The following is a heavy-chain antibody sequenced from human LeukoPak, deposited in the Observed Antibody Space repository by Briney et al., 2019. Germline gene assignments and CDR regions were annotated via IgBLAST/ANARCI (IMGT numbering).Heavy chain of an antibody. J-gene: IGHJ4*02. V-gene: IGHV3-23*01. CDR1: GFTFSSYA. CDR3: ARGFMTKVTFDS. CDR2: ISGSGDYT. D-gene: IGHD4-17*01. Sequence: PGGSLRLPCAASGFTFSSYAMSWVRQAPGRGLEWVSAISGSGDYTNYADSVKGRFTISRDNSKNTLSLQMNSLRAEDTAVYYCARGFMTKVTFDSWGQGTLVTVSS.